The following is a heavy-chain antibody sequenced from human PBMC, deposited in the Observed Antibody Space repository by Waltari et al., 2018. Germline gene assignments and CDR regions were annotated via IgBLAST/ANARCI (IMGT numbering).Heavy chain of an antibody. V-gene: IGHV3-7*01. CDR2: IKQDGSEK. Sequence: EVQLVESGGGLAQSGGSLRLSCAASGLSFSNYWMTWVRQASGKGPEWVANIKQDGSEKYYMDSVKGRFTISRDNAKNSLYLQMNNLRVEDTAVYYCTRGGRDSSWYWRDWGQGTLVTVSS. CDR3: TRGGRDSSWYWRD. CDR1: GLSFSNYW. J-gene: IGHJ4*02. D-gene: IGHD6-13*01.